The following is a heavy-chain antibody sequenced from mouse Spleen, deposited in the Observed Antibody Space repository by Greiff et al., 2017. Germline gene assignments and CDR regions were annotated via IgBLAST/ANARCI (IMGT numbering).Heavy chain of an antibody. D-gene: IGHD4-1*01. CDR1: GYSITSGYY. CDR3: ARAGNWDGFAY. J-gene: IGHJ3*01. CDR2: ISYDGSN. V-gene: IGHV3-6*01. Sequence: EVQLQQSGPGLVKPSQSLSLTCSVTGYSITSGYYWNWIRQFPGNKLEWMGYISYDGSNNYNPSLKNRISITRDTSKNQFFLKLNSVTTEDTATYYCARAGNWDGFAYWGQGTLVTVSA.